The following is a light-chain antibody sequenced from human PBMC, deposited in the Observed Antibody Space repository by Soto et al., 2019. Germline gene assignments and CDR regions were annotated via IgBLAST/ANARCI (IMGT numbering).Light chain of an antibody. Sequence: EIVLTQSPGTLSLSPGERATLSCRASQSISSYYLAWYQQKPGQAPRLLIYGAASMATGIPDRFSGSGSGTDFTLTIGRLEPEDFAVYYCQQYGSSPRTFGQGTKVEVK. CDR3: QQYGSSPRT. J-gene: IGKJ1*01. CDR1: QSISSYY. V-gene: IGKV3-20*01. CDR2: GAA.